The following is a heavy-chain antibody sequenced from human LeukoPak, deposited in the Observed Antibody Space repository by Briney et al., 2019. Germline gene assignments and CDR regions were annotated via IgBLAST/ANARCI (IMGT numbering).Heavy chain of an antibody. V-gene: IGHV3-11*01. CDR2: ISSSGSTI. D-gene: IGHD3-10*01. J-gene: IGHJ4*02. CDR3: ARDGWFGELKGEY. Sequence: PGGSLRLSCAASGFTFSDYYMSWIRQAPGKGLEWVSYISSSGSTIYYAESVKGRFTISRDNAKNSLYLQMKSLRAEDTAVYYCARDGWFGELKGEYWGQGTLATVSS. CDR1: GFTFSDYY.